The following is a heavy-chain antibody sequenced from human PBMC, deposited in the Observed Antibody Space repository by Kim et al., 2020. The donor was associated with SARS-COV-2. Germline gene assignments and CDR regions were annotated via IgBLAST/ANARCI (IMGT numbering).Heavy chain of an antibody. CDR1: GITFSNAW. CDR2: IKIKADGGTI. Sequence: LSLTCAASGITFSNAWMSWVRQAPGKGLEWVGRIKIKADGGTIAYAAPVKGRFTISRDDSKNTLYLQMNSLKTEDTGVYYCNTDPHIDRGGGSYDFWGQGTLVTVSS. CDR3: NTDPHIDRGGGSYDF. V-gene: IGHV3-15*01. J-gene: IGHJ4*02. D-gene: IGHD2-21*01.